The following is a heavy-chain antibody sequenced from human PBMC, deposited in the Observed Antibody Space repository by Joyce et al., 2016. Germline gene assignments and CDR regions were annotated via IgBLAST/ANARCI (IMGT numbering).Heavy chain of an antibody. Sequence: QLLLQESGPGLVKTSQTLSLTCAVSGDSFTTGGYAWNWIRQPPGKGLEWSGDIYHSVNTHFTPSLQSRVTISLDRSKSQFSLKLSSVTAADTAVYYCARAPRGPGYFDSWGQGTLVTVSS. V-gene: IGHV4-30-2*01. J-gene: IGHJ4*02. D-gene: IGHD3-10*01. CDR3: ARAPRGPGYFDS. CDR1: GDSFTTGGYA. CDR2: IYHSVNT.